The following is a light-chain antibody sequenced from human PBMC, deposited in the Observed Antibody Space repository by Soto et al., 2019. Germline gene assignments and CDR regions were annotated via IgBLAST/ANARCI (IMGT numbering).Light chain of an antibody. CDR2: DVS. J-gene: IGLJ1*01. CDR1: NSDVGGYNY. CDR3: SSYSSSSTNYV. V-gene: IGLV2-14*03. Sequence: QCLLTQPASVSGSPGQSVTISCTGSNSDVGGYNYVSWYQQHPGKAPKVMIYDVSNRPSGVSSRFSGSKSGDTASLTISGLQAEDEADYYCSSYSSSSTNYVFGTGTKV.